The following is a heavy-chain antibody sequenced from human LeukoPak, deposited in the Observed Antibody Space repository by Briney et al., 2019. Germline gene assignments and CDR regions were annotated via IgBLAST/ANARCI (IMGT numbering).Heavy chain of an antibody. CDR3: ARARNHIVVVPAASWFDP. D-gene: IGHD2-2*01. J-gene: IGHJ5*02. CDR1: GYTFTGYY. V-gene: IGHV1-2*02. Sequence: ASVKVSCKASGYTFTGYYMHWVRQAPGQGLEWMGWINPNSGGTNHAQKFQGRVTMTRDTSISTAYMELSRLRSDDTAVYYCARARNHIVVVPAASWFDPWGQGTLVTVSS. CDR2: INPNSGGT.